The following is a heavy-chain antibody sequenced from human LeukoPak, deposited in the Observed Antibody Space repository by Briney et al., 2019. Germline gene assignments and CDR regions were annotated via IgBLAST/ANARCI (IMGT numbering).Heavy chain of an antibody. CDR2: TYYRSKWYN. J-gene: IGHJ4*02. D-gene: IGHD6-6*01. Sequence: SQTLTLTCAISRDSVSSNSAAWNWISQSPSRGLEWLGRTYYRSKWYNDYAVSVKSRITINPDTSKNQFSLQLNSVTPEDTAVYYCARERGSSIAARRFDYWGQGTLVTVSS. CDR3: ARERGSSIAARRFDY. CDR1: RDSVSSNSAA. V-gene: IGHV6-1*01.